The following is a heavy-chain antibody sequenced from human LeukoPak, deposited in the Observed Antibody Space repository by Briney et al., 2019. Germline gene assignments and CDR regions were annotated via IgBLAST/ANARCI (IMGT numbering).Heavy chain of an antibody. CDR1: GFAFDDYA. V-gene: IGHV3-43*02. CDR3: AKDIRGDGYNSRFDY. Sequence: GGSLRLSCAASGFAFDDYAMHWVRQAPGTGLEWASLISGGGGSTYYADSVKGRFTISRDNSKNSLYLQMNRLRPEDTALYYCAKDIRGDGYNSRFDYWGQGTLVTVSP. J-gene: IGHJ4*02. D-gene: IGHD5-24*01. CDR2: ISGGGGST.